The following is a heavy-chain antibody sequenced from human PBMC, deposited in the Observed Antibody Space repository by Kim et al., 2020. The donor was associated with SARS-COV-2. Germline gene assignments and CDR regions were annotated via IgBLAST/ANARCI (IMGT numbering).Heavy chain of an antibody. CDR3: TREPRKSIAVAGTLFPRYYYCYYMDV. Sequence: GGSLRLSCTASGFTFGDYAMSWVRQAPGKGLEWVGFIRSKAYGGTTEYAASVKGRFTISRDDSKSIAYLKMNSLKTEDTAVYYCTREPRKSIAVAGTLFPRYYYCYYMDVGGKGTRVTVSS. CDR2: IRSKAYGGTT. V-gene: IGHV3-49*04. D-gene: IGHD6-19*01. CDR1: GFTFGDYA. J-gene: IGHJ6*03.